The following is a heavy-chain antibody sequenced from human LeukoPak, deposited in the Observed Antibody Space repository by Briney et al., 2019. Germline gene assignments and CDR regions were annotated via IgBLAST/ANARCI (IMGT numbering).Heavy chain of an antibody. D-gene: IGHD6-13*01. CDR2: IYWDDDK. CDR1: GFSLSTSGVG. Sequence: ESGPTLVNPTETLTLTCTFSGFSLSTSGVGVSWIRQPPGKALEWLALIYWDDDKRYSPSLKSRLTITKDTYKNQVVLTMTNMDPVDTATYYCAHSLPALVNPYDAFDIWGQGTMVTVSS. CDR3: AHSLPALVNPYDAFDI. V-gene: IGHV2-5*02. J-gene: IGHJ3*02.